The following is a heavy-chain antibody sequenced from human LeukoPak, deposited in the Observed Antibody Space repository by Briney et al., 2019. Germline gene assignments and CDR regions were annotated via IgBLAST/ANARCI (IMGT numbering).Heavy chain of an antibody. Sequence: GGSLRLSCSASGFTFDDYAMHWVRQAPGKGLEWVSGISWNSGSIGYADSVKGRFTISRDNAKNSLYLQMNSLRAEDTALYYCAKDIGSLMIVLDFDYWGQGTLVTVSS. CDR3: AKDIGSLMIVLDFDY. J-gene: IGHJ4*02. V-gene: IGHV3-9*01. D-gene: IGHD3-22*01. CDR1: GFTFDDYA. CDR2: ISWNSGSI.